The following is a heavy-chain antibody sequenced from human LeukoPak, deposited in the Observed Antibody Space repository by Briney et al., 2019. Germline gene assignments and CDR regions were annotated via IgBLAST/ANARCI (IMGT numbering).Heavy chain of an antibody. D-gene: IGHD1-26*01. V-gene: IGHV3-74*01. CDR1: GFNFSPYW. CDR3: ARDQDGVGTTIDL. Sequence: GGSLRLSCAASGFNFSPYWMHWVRQAPGKGPGWVSRINSDGTNTWYAESVKGRVSISRDNARNTVSLQMNSLRAEDTALYYCARDQDGVGTTIDLWGQGTLVTVSS. CDR2: INSDGTNT. J-gene: IGHJ5*02.